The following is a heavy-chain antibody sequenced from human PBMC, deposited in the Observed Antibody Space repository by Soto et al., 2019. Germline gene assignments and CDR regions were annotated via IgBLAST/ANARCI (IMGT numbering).Heavy chain of an antibody. J-gene: IGHJ4*02. CDR2: IYHSGST. V-gene: IGHV4-4*02. Sequence: SETLSLTFAVSGGSISSSNWWSWVRQPPGKGLEWIGEIYHSGSTNYNPSLKSRVTISVDKSKNQFSLKLSSVTAADTAVYYCASFWAGYSSGWYAVEPHYFDYWGQGTLVTVSS. CDR3: ASFWAGYSSGWYAVEPHYFDY. D-gene: IGHD6-19*01. CDR1: GGSISSSNW.